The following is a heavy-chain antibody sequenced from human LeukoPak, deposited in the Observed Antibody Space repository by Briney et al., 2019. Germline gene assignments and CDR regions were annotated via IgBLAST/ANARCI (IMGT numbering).Heavy chain of an antibody. D-gene: IGHD3-3*01. J-gene: IGHJ4*02. CDR1: GVTFSSYS. CDR3: ARGRGTIFGVVITLYYFDY. Sequence: SVKVSCKASGVTFSSYSITWVRQAPGQGLEWMGRIIPILGIASYAQKLQGRVTMTTDTSTSTAYMELRSLRSDDTAVYYCARGRGTIFGVVITLYYFDYWGQGTLVTVSS. CDR2: IIPILGIA. V-gene: IGHV1-69*04.